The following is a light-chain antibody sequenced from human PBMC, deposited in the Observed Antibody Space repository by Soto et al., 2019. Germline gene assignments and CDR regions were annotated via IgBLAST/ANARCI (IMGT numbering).Light chain of an antibody. CDR1: QSVSSY. J-gene: IGKJ5*01. V-gene: IGKV3-15*01. CDR3: QQYSDWRSIT. CDR2: GVS. Sequence: EIVMTQSPETLSVSAGERATLSCRATQSVSSYLAWYQLKPGQAPRLLIYGVSTRATGIPARFSGSGSGTEFTLTISSLQSEDVAVYYCQQYSDWRSITFGQGTRLEIK.